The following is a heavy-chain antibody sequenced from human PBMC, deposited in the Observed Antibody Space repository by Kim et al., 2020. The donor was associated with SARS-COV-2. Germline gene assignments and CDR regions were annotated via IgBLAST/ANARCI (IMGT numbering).Heavy chain of an antibody. CDR3: AREDSSGYYFLPRAYFDY. V-gene: IGHV3-11*05. J-gene: IGHJ4*02. Sequence: GRFTISRDNAKNSLYLQMNSLRAEDTAVYYCAREDSSGYYFLPRAYFDYWGQGTLVTVSS. D-gene: IGHD3-22*01.